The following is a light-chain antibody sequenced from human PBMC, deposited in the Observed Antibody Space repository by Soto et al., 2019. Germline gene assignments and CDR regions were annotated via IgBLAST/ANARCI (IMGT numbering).Light chain of an antibody. V-gene: IGKV2-30*01. J-gene: IGKJ2*01. CDR1: QSLVYSDGNTY. Sequence: DVVMTQSPLSLLVTLGQPASISCRSSQSLVYSDGNTYLTWFQQRPGQSPRRLIYKVSNRDSGVPDRFSGTGSGTDFTLRISRVAAEDVGVYYCMQGTHWYTFGQGTKLEIK. CDR3: MQGTHWYT. CDR2: KVS.